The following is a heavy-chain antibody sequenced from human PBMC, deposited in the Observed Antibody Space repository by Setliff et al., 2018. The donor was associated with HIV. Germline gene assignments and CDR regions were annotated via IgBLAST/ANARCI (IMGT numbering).Heavy chain of an antibody. V-gene: IGHV4-31*03. Sequence: PSETLSLTCSVSGGSISRVGYYWSWIRQHPGKGLEWIGYITYSGSTYYNPSLMSRVSISPDTSKNQFSLKLTSVTAADTAVYYCARFSSTGWRRAFDVWGQGTKVT. CDR2: ITYSGST. CDR3: ARFSSTGWRRAFDV. CDR1: GGSISRVGYY. J-gene: IGHJ3*01. D-gene: IGHD6-19*01.